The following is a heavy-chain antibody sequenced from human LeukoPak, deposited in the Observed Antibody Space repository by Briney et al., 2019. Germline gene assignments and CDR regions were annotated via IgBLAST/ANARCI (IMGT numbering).Heavy chain of an antibody. D-gene: IGHD6-19*01. J-gene: IGHJ4*02. CDR3: ARGLPGIAVAGGFDY. V-gene: IGHV3-9*01. Sequence: TGGSLRLSCAASGFTFSNYNMNWVRQAPGKGLEWVSGISWNSGSIGYADSVKGRFTISRDNAKNSLYLQMNSLRAEDTAVYYCARGLPGIAVAGGFDYWGQGTLVTVSS. CDR1: GFTFSNYN. CDR2: ISWNSGSI.